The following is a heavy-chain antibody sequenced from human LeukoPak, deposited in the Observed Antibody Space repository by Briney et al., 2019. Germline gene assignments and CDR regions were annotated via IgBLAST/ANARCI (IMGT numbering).Heavy chain of an antibody. J-gene: IGHJ4*02. Sequence: GGSLRLSCAASGFTFSSYGMSWVRQAPGKGLEWVSYISSSGRTTYQADSVKGRFTISRDNAKSSLYLQMNSLRAEDTAVYYCARERSLGDWGQGTLVTVSS. CDR1: GFTFSSYG. CDR2: ISSSGRTT. D-gene: IGHD3-16*01. CDR3: ARERSLGD. V-gene: IGHV3-48*04.